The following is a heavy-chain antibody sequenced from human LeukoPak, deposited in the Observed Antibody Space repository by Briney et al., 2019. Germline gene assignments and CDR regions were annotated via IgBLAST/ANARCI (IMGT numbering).Heavy chain of an antibody. CDR3: ARDGANHYWYFDL. D-gene: IGHD4/OR15-4a*01. CDR1: GDSVSSSSAA. V-gene: IGHV6-1*01. Sequence: SQTLSLTCAISGDSVSSSSAAWNWIRQSPSGGLEWLGRTYYRSKWYNDYAVFVKSRITINPDTSKNQFSLQLNSVTPEDTAVYYCARDGANHYWYFDLWGRGTLVTVSS. CDR2: TYYRSKWYN. J-gene: IGHJ2*01.